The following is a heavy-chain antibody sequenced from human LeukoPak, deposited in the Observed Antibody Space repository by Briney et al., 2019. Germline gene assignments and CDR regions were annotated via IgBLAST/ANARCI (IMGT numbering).Heavy chain of an antibody. Sequence: SETLSLTCTVSGGSISSYYWSWIRQPPGKGLEWIGYIYYSGSTNYNPSLKSRVTISVDTSKNQFSLKLGSVTAADTAVYYCAGRYYYDSSGYSRFDYWGQGTLVTVSS. V-gene: IGHV4-59*08. CDR2: IYYSGST. CDR1: GGSISSYY. J-gene: IGHJ4*02. D-gene: IGHD3-22*01. CDR3: AGRYYYDSSGYSRFDY.